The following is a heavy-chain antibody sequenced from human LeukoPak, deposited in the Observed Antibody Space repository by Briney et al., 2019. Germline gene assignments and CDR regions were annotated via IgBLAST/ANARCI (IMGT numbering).Heavy chain of an antibody. CDR3: ARFHHTSSWTYYFDY. J-gene: IGHJ4*02. Sequence: PSETLSLTCTVSGGSISSSSYYWGWIRQPPGKGLEWIGSIYYSGSTYYNPSLKSRVTISVDTSKNQFSLKLSSVTAADTTVYYCARFHHTSSWTYYFDYWGQGTLVTVSS. CDR1: GGSISSSSYY. V-gene: IGHV4-39*01. D-gene: IGHD6-13*01. CDR2: IYYSGST.